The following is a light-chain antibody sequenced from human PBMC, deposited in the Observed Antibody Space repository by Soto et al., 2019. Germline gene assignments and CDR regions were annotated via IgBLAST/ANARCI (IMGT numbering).Light chain of an antibody. V-gene: IGKV1-39*01. CDR3: QQSHSSPYT. Sequence: DIQLTQSPSSLSASVGDGVTITCRASQSVSTYLNWYYQRPGKAPQLLIYAASRLQSGVPSRFSGSGSGADFTLTISSLQPEDFATYYCQQSHSSPYTFGQGTKLYIK. CDR2: AAS. J-gene: IGKJ2*01. CDR1: QSVSTY.